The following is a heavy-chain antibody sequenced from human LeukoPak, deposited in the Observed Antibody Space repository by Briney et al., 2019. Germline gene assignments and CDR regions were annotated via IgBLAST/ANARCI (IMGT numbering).Heavy chain of an antibody. CDR3: ARDSIDYDFWSGVPNWFDP. CDR1: GGTFSSYA. D-gene: IGHD3-3*01. J-gene: IGHJ5*02. CDR2: IIPIFGTA. Sequence: SVKVSFKASGGTFSSYAISWVRQAPGQGLEWMGGIIPIFGTANYAQKFQGRVTITADESTSTAYMELSSLRSEDTAVYYCARDSIDYDFWSGVPNWFDPWGQGTLVTVSS. V-gene: IGHV1-69*13.